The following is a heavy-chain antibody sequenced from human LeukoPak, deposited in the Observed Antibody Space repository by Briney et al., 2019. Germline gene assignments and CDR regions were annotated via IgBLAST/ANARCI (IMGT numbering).Heavy chain of an antibody. CDR3: ARDRRLSITGTMGY. Sequence: ASVKVSCKASGYTFINYGISWVRQAPGQGLEWMGWISAYNGNTNYAQKLQGRVTMTTDTSTSTAYMELRSLRSDDTAVYYCARDRRLSITGTMGYWGQGTLVTVSS. J-gene: IGHJ4*02. CDR2: ISAYNGNT. D-gene: IGHD1-7*01. CDR1: GYTFINYG. V-gene: IGHV1-18*01.